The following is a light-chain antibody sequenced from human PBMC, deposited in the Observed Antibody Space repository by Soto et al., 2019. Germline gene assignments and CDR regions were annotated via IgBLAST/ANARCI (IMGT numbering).Light chain of an antibody. CDR1: SSDVGGYNY. Sequence: QSALTQPPSASGSPGQSVTISCTGTSSDVGGYNYVSWYQQHPGKAPKLMISEXSXRPSGVSNRFSGSKSGNTASLTISGLQAGDEADYYCSSYTSSSTYVFGTGTKVTVL. J-gene: IGLJ1*01. CDR2: EXS. CDR3: SSYTSSSTYV. V-gene: IGLV2-14*01.